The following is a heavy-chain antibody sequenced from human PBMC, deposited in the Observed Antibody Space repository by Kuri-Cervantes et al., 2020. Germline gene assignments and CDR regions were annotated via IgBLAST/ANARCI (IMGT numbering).Heavy chain of an antibody. CDR1: GGSFSGYY. Sequence: SQTLSLTCAVYGGSFSGYYWSWICQPPGKGLEWIGEINHSGSTNYNPSLKSRVTISVDTSKNQFSLKLSSVTAADTAVYYCARGRFRSVLGYCSGGSCYSRPLFDYWGQGTLVTVSS. CDR2: INHSGST. J-gene: IGHJ4*02. D-gene: IGHD2-15*01. CDR3: ARGRFRSVLGYCSGGSCYSRPLFDY. V-gene: IGHV4-34*01.